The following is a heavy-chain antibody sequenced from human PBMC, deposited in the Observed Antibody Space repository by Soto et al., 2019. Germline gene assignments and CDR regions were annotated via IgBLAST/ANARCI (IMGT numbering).Heavy chain of an antibody. D-gene: IGHD3-10*01. J-gene: IGHJ5*02. V-gene: IGHV1-2*04. CDR1: GYTFTGYY. CDR2: INPNSGGT. Sequence: GASVKVSCKASGYTFTGYYMHWVRQAPGQGLEWMGWINPNSGGTNYAQKFQGWVTMTRDTSISTAYMELSRLRSDDTAVYYCARAGMVRGVIITSNWFDPWGQGTLVTVSS. CDR3: ARAGMVRGVIITSNWFDP.